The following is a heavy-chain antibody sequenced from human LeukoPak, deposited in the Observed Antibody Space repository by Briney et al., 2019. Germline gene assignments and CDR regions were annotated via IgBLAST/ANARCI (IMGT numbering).Heavy chain of an antibody. CDR1: GYTLTELS. Sequence: ASVTLSCKVSGYTLTELSMHWVRQAPGKGLEWVGGFDPEEGITIYAQTLQGRVTITEDTSTDTAYMEMSSLRSEDTAVYYCATVTRLFEVSDWYVDLWGGGTLVTVSS. CDR3: ATVTRLFEVSDWYVDL. V-gene: IGHV1-24*01. CDR2: FDPEEGIT. D-gene: IGHD6-6*01. J-gene: IGHJ2*01.